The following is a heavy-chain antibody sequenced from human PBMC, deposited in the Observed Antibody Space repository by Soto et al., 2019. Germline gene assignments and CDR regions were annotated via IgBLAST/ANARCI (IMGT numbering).Heavy chain of an antibody. D-gene: IGHD3-3*01. CDR1: SGSMSGYY. V-gene: IGHV4-59*01. J-gene: IGHJ3*02. Sequence: ETLSLTCTVSSGSMSGYYWNWIRQPPGKGLEWIGYIYYSGSTNYNPSLKSRVTISVDTSKNQFSLKLSSVTAADTAVYYCARAGDYDFWSGYSNDAFDIWGQGTMVTVSS. CDR3: ARAGDYDFWSGYSNDAFDI. CDR2: IYYSGST.